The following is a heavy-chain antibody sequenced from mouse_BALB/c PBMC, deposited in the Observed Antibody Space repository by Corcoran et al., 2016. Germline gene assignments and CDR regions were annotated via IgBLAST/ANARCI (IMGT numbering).Heavy chain of an antibody. V-gene: IGHV1S34*01. D-gene: IGHD1-1*01. CDR1: GYSFTGYY. CDR2: ISCYNGAT. CDR3: ARGVLRSSFDY. J-gene: IGHJ2*01. Sequence: LVKTGASVKISCKASGYSFTGYYMHWVKQSHGKSLEWIGYISCYNGATSYNQKFKGKATFTVDTSSSTAYMQFNSMTSEDSAVYYCARGVLRSSFDYWGQGTTLTVSS.